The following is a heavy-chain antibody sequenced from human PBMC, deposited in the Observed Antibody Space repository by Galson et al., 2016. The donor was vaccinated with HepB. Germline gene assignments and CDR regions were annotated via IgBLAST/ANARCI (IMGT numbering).Heavy chain of an antibody. V-gene: IGHV3-23*01. CDR2: ISSSGGTT. Sequence: SLRLSCAASEFSFSRFIMIWVRQAPGKGLEWVSSISSSGGTTYYAESVKGRFTISRDNSENTVYLQMNRLRVEDTAVYYCAKDRCSGDCSAWDYYRDVWGKGTTVTVSS. D-gene: IGHD2-21*02. J-gene: IGHJ6*04. CDR1: EFSFSRFI. CDR3: AKDRCSGDCSAWDYYRDV.